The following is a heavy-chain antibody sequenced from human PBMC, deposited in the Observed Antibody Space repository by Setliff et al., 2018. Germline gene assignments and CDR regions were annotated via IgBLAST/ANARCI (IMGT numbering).Heavy chain of an antibody. D-gene: IGHD6-13*01. CDR1: GYTFTSYY. J-gene: IGHJ4*02. V-gene: IGHV1-46*01. CDR3: ARGGVAAAGKKGVFEH. Sequence: ASVKVSCKASGYTFTSYYMYWVRQVPGQGPEWMGTINTGGGSASIVDQFQGRVTMTRDTSTSTVYMELNGLRFDDTAIYFCARGGVAAAGKKGVFEHWGQGTLVTVSS. CDR2: INTGGGSA.